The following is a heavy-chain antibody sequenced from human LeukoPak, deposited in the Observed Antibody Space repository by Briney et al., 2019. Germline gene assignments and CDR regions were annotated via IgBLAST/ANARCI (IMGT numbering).Heavy chain of an antibody. D-gene: IGHD3-22*01. CDR2: IYHGDSDT. J-gene: IGHJ4*02. CDR1: EYSFTNYW. CDR3: ARRHYYDSSDYLAYFDY. V-gene: IGHV5-51*01. Sequence: GESLKISCKGSEYSFTNYWIGWVRQMPGKGLELRGIIYHGDSDTRYSPSFQGQVTISADKSISTAYLQWSSLKASDTAMYYCARRHYYDSSDYLAYFDYWGQGTLVIVSS.